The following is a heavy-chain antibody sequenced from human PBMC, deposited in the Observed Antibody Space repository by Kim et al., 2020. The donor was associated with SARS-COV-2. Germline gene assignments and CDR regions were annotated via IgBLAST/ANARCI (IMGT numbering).Heavy chain of an antibody. J-gene: IGHJ4*02. V-gene: IGHV1-18*01. CDR2: T. CDR3: ARDMVRDKTDY. D-gene: IGHD3-10*01. Sequence: TNYAQKLQSRVTMTTDTSTSTAYMELRSLRSDDTAVYYCARDMVRDKTDYWGQGTLVTVSS.